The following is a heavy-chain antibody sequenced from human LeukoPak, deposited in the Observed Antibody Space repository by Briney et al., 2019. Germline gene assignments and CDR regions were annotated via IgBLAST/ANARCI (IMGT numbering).Heavy chain of an antibody. D-gene: IGHD1-26*01. Sequence: GRSLRLSCAASGFTFSSYGMHWVRQAPGKGLEWVAVISYDGSNKYYADSVKGRFTISRDNSKNTLYLQMNSLRAEDTAVYYCAKRPYSGSYFFDYWGQGTLVTVSS. J-gene: IGHJ4*02. CDR2: ISYDGSNK. CDR1: GFTFSSYG. V-gene: IGHV3-30*18. CDR3: AKRPYSGSYFFDY.